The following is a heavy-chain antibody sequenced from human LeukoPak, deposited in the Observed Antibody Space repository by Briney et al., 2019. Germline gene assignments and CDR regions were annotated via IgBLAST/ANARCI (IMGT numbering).Heavy chain of an antibody. J-gene: IGHJ4*02. V-gene: IGHV4-30-2*01. CDR1: GGSISSGGYS. Sequence: SETLSLTCAVSGGSISSGGYSWSWIRQPPGKGLEWIGYIYHSGSTYYNPSLKSRVTISVDRSKDQFSLKLSSVTAADTAVYYCARGFGELLYEAFDYWGQGTLVTVSS. D-gene: IGHD3-10*01. CDR2: IYHSGST. CDR3: ARGFGELLYEAFDY.